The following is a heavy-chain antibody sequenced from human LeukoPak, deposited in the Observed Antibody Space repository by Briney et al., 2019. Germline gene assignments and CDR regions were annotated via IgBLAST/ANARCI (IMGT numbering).Heavy chain of an antibody. CDR1: GFTFSSYW. CDR3: ARDQGTYYYDSSDY. CDR2: IKQDGSEK. D-gene: IGHD3-22*01. Sequence: PGGSLRLSCAASGFTFSSYWMSWVRQAPGKGLEWVANIKQDGSEKYYVDSVKGRFTISRDNAKNSLYLQMNSLRAEDTAVYYCARDQGTYYYDSSDYWGQGTLVTVSS. V-gene: IGHV3-7*01. J-gene: IGHJ4*02.